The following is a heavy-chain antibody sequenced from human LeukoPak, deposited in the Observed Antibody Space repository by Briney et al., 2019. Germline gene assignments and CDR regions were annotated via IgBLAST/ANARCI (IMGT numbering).Heavy chain of an antibody. V-gene: IGHV4-59*08. CDR3: ATLDFDWLSDFDY. Sequence: PSETLSLTCTVSGGSISSYYWSWIRQPPGKGLEWIGYIYYSGSTNYNPSLKSRVTISVDTSKNQFSLKLSSVTAADTAVYYCATLDFDWLSDFDYWGQGTLVTVSS. CDR1: GGSISSYY. J-gene: IGHJ4*02. D-gene: IGHD3-9*01. CDR2: IYYSGST.